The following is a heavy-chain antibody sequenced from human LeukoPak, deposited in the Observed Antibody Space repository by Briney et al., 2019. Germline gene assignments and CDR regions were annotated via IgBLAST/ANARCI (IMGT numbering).Heavy chain of an antibody. Sequence: GGSLRLSCAASGCTFSSYSMNWVRQAPGKGLEWVSYISSSSSTIYYADSVKGRFTISRDNAKNSLYLQMNSLRAEDTAVYYCARDLYVDIVATIPDAFDIWGQGTMVTVSS. CDR1: GCTFSSYS. V-gene: IGHV3-48*01. J-gene: IGHJ3*02. D-gene: IGHD5-12*01. CDR3: ARDLYVDIVATIPDAFDI. CDR2: ISSSSSTI.